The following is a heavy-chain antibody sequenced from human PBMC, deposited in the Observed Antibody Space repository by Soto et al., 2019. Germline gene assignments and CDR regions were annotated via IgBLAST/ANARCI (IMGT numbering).Heavy chain of an antibody. D-gene: IGHD7-27*01. CDR3: TPSATGDYYYYAMDV. CDR1: GYRLTNYW. CDR2: IYPGDSDT. Sequence: PGESLKISCKGSGYRLTNYWIGWVRQMPGKGLEWMGIIYPGDSDTRYSPSFQGQVTISADKSISTAYLQWSSLKASDTAMYYCTPSATGDYYYYAMDVWGQGTTVTVSS. J-gene: IGHJ6*02. V-gene: IGHV5-51*01.